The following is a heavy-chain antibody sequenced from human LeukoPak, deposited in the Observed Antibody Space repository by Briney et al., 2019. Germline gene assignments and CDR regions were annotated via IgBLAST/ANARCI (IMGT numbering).Heavy chain of an antibody. Sequence: LGEPLKFSGQASGYTFPIYSIAWLGQMPGRGLDWLGIIYPGDSDTRYSPSFQGQATFSADTSISTAYLHWSSLKASDTAMYDCARRHFCSSTSCYAGAFDIWGQGTMVTVSS. CDR2: IYPGDSDT. V-gene: IGHV5-51*01. CDR3: ARRHFCSSTSCYAGAFDI. D-gene: IGHD2-2*01. CDR1: GYTFPIYS. J-gene: IGHJ3*02.